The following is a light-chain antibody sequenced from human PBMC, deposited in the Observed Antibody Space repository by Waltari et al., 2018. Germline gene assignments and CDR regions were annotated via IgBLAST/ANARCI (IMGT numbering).Light chain of an antibody. CDR3: TSYTSSTTTPYV. V-gene: IGLV2-14*03. CDR1: FSDVGRYDY. Sequence: QSALTPPASVSGSPGQSITISCTGTFSDVGRYDYVSWYQQHPGKAPKLLIHDVTDRPSGVADRFSGSKSGNTASLTISGLQADDEADYYCTSYTSSTTTPYVFGTGTQVTV. CDR2: DVT. J-gene: IGLJ1*01.